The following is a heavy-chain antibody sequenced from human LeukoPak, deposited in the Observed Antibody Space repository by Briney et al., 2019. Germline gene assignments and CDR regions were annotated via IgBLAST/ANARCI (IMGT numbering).Heavy chain of an antibody. D-gene: IGHD5-18*01. J-gene: IGHJ4*02. CDR2: IYSGGST. V-gene: IGHV3-53*01. CDR3: ARSTYSYGYIFDY. CDR1: GFTVSSNY. Sequence: GGSLRLSCAASGFTVSSNYMSWVRQAPGKGLEWVSVIYSGGSTYYADSVKGRFTISRDNSKNTLYLQMNSLRAEDTAVYYCARSTYSYGYIFDYWGQGTLVTVSS.